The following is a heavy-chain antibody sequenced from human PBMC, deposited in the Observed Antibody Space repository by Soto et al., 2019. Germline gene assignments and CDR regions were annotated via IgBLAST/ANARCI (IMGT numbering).Heavy chain of an antibody. V-gene: IGHV3-23*01. CDR1: GFTFSSYA. Sequence: PGGSLRLSCAASGFTFSSYAMSWVRQAPGKGLEWVSAISGSGGSTYYADSVKGRFTISRDNSKNTLYLQMNSLRAEDMAVYYCANFRYYDSSGYPTPDAFDIWGQGTMVTVSS. CDR2: ISGSGGST. CDR3: ANFRYYDSSGYPTPDAFDI. D-gene: IGHD3-22*01. J-gene: IGHJ3*02.